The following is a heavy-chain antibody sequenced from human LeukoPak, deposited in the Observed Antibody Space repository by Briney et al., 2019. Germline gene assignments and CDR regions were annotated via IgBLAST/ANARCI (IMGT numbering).Heavy chain of an antibody. V-gene: IGHV3-23*01. CDR2: ISGSGGST. CDR1: GFTFDDYG. Sequence: GGSLRLSCAASGFTFDDYGMSWVRQAPGKGLEWVSAISGSGGSTYYADSVKGRFTTSRDNSKNTLYLQMNSLRAEDTAVYYCAKAGSRPLYYFDYWGQGTLVTVSS. CDR3: AKAGSRPLYYFDY. D-gene: IGHD6-13*01. J-gene: IGHJ4*02.